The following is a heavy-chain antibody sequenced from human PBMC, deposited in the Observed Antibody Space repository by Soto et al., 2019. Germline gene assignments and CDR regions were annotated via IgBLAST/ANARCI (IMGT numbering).Heavy chain of an antibody. CDR3: ARGLKNYYAMDV. CDR1: GFTFNSYW. CDR2: LKSDGSSK. J-gene: IGHJ6*02. D-gene: IGHD3-16*01. Sequence: EVQLVESGGGLVQPGGSLRLSCAASGFTFNSYWMHWVRQAPGKGLVWVSRLKSDGSSKYYGDSMKGRFTISRDNAENTVYLQMNSLRDEDTAVYFCARGLKNYYAMDVWGQGTTVTVSS. V-gene: IGHV3-74*01.